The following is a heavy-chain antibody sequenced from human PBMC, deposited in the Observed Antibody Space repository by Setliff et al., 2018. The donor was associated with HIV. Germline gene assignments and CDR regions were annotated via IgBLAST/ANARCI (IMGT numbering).Heavy chain of an antibody. CDR3: ARRRLAYDSWSYRGNWFFDL. CDR2: IYPGDSDT. V-gene: IGHV5-51*01. J-gene: IGHJ2*01. CDR1: DYSFSNYW. D-gene: IGHD3-10*01. Sequence: PGESLKISCKASDYSFSNYWIGWVRQMPGKGLEWMGIIYPGDSDTRYGPSFQGQVTISADKSISTAYLQWSSLKASDTAMYYRARRRLAYDSWSYRGNWFFDLWGRGTLVTVSS.